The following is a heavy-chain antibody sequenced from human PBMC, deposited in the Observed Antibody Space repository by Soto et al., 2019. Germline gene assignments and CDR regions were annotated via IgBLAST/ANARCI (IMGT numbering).Heavy chain of an antibody. V-gene: IGHV4-39*02. CDR2: IYQSGSA. CDR1: GASIIDSSYY. D-gene: IGHD2-8*01. CDR3: SRRGVAAGVTVLDH. Sequence: SETLSLTCSVSGASIIDSSYYWGWLRQTPGKGLEWIASIYQSGSAYYNSPLKSRVTISVDTSKNRFSLKFTSVTAADTGIDYWSRRGVAAGVTVLDHWGHGTRVNVSS. J-gene: IGHJ4*01.